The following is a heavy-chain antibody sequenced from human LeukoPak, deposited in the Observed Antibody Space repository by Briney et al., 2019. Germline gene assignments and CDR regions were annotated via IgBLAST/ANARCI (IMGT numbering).Heavy chain of an antibody. D-gene: IGHD3-10*01. Sequence: GGSLRLSCAASGFTFSTYWMNWVRQAPGKGLEWVANIDQDGSGKYYVDSVKGRFTISRDNSKNTLYLQMNSLRAEDTAVYYCAKDTLLWFGESAHDYWGQGTLVTVSS. CDR3: AKDTLLWFGESAHDY. CDR1: GFTFSTYW. J-gene: IGHJ4*02. CDR2: IDQDGSGK. V-gene: IGHV3-7*03.